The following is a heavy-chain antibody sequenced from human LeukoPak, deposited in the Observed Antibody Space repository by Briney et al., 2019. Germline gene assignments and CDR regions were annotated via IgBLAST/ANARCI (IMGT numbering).Heavy chain of an antibody. Sequence: PSETLSLTCTVSGGSISSYYWSWIRQPPGKGLEWIGYSYYSGSTNYNPSLKSRVTISVDTSKNQFSLKLSSVTAADTAVYYCARVPPVTSVDYWGQGTLVTVSS. CDR2: SYYSGST. CDR1: GGSISSYY. V-gene: IGHV4-59*01. CDR3: ARVPPVTSVDY. J-gene: IGHJ4*02. D-gene: IGHD2/OR15-2a*01.